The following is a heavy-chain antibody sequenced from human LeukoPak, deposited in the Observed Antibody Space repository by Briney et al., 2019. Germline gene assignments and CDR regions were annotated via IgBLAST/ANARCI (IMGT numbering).Heavy chain of an antibody. Sequence: SETLSLTCTVSGGSISSYYWSWIRQPPGKGLEWIGYIYYSGSTNYNPSLKSRVTISVDTSKNQFSLKLSSVTAADTAVYYCARITTEYWFDPWGREPWSPSPQ. CDR2: IYYSGST. D-gene: IGHD1-1*01. CDR3: ARITTEYWFDP. J-gene: IGHJ5*02. V-gene: IGHV4-59*08. CDR1: GGSISSYY.